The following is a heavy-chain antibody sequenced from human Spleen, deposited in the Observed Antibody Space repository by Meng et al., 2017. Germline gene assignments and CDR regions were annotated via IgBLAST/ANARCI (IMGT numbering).Heavy chain of an antibody. CDR2: IYYSGST. J-gene: IGHJ4*02. CDR1: GGSISSGGYY. Sequence: QVQLQESGPGLVKPSQALSLTGTVSGGSISSGGYYWSWIRQHPGKGLEWIGYIYYSGSTYYNPSLKSLVTISVDTSKNQFSLKLSSVTAADTAVYYCGGSSGYPIDYWGQGTLVTVSS. D-gene: IGHD3-22*01. V-gene: IGHV4-31*01. CDR3: GGSSGYPIDY.